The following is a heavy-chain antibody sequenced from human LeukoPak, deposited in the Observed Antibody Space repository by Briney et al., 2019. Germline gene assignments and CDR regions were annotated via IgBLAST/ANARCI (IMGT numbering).Heavy chain of an antibody. Sequence: GGSLRLSCAASGFAFSPYAMNWVRQAPGKGLERVSSITGDSNTIYYADSMKGRFTVSRDNAENSLYLQMNSLSAEDTAVYYCARDRMGGSFDYWGQGTLVTVSS. J-gene: IGHJ4*02. D-gene: IGHD2-15*01. CDR1: GFAFSPYA. V-gene: IGHV3-48*01. CDR2: ITGDSNTI. CDR3: ARDRMGGSFDY.